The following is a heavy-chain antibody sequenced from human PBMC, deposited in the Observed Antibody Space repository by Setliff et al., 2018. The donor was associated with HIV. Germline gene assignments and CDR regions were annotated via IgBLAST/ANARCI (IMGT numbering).Heavy chain of an antibody. V-gene: IGHV4-4*07. D-gene: IGHD2-21*01. CDR2: IYTSGTT. Sequence: SETLSLTCTVSGGSISSYYWSWIRQPAGKGLEWIGRIYTSGTTNYKPSPNSRVTMSVDTSKNQFSLKLYSATAADTAVYYCARIASVAGAYYFDYWGQGTLVTVSS. CDR3: ARIASVAGAYYFDY. CDR1: GGSISSYY. J-gene: IGHJ4*02.